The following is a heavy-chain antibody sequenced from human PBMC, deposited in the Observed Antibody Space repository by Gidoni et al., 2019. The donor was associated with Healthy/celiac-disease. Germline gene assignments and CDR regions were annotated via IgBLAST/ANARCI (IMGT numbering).Heavy chain of an antibody. D-gene: IGHD6-19*01. J-gene: IGHJ4*02. CDR3: ARQESVAGPPYFDY. CDR2: IYYSGST. CDR1: GGSISSSSYY. V-gene: IGHV4-39*01. Sequence: QLQLQESGPGLVKPSETLSLTCTVSGGSISSSSYYWGWIRQPPGKGLEWIGSIYYSGSTYYNPSLKSRVTISVDTSKNQFSLKLSSVTAADTAVYYCARQESVAGPPYFDYWGQGTLVTVSS.